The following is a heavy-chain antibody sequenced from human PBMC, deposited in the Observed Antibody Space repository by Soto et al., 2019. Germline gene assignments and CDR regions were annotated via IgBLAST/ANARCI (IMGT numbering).Heavy chain of an antibody. CDR2: IYSGGST. CDR3: ARDRGDCSSVNCFASYYFGMDV. Sequence: GGSLRLSCAASEFTVRSHYMNWVRQAPGKGLEWVSVIYSGGSTYYADSVEGRFTISRDISQNTVYLQMNSLRAEDTAIYFCARDRGDCSSVNCFASYYFGMDVWGQGTTVTVSS. CDR1: EFTVRSHY. J-gene: IGHJ6*02. D-gene: IGHD2-2*01. V-gene: IGHV3-53*01.